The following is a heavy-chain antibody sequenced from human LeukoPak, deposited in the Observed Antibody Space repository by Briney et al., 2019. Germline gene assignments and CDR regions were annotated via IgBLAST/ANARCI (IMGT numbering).Heavy chain of an antibody. CDR1: GGSISSGDYY. D-gene: IGHD4-17*01. CDR2: IYYSGST. V-gene: IGHV4-30-4*01. Sequence: PSQTLSLTCTVSGGSISSGDYYWSWVRQPPGKGLEWIGYIYYSGSTYYNPSLKSRVTISVDTSKNQFSLKLSSVTAADTAVYYCARDHYGDGNWFDPWGQGTLVTVSS. CDR3: ARDHYGDGNWFDP. J-gene: IGHJ5*02.